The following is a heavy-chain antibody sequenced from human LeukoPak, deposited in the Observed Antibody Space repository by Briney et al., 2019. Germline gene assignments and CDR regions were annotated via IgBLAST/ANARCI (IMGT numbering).Heavy chain of an antibody. D-gene: IGHD6-19*01. CDR1: GYSFFSYW. CDR2: IYPGDSDA. CDR3: ARPFGSGWYSYFHY. J-gene: IGHJ4*02. V-gene: IGHV5-51*01. Sequence: GESLKISCKGSGYSFFSYWIGWVRQMPGKGLEWMGIIYPGDSDATYRPSLQGQVTISADKSISTAYLQWSSLKAWDIGMYYCARPFGSGWYSYFHYRGQGTMVTVSS.